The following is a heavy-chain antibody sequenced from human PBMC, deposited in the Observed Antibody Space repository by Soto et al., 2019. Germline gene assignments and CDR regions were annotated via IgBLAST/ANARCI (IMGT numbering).Heavy chain of an antibody. D-gene: IGHD6-19*01. Sequence: SGPTLVNPTPTLTLTCIFSGFSLRTSGVGVGWIRQPPGKALEWLGFIYWNDDKRYSPSLKSRLTITKDTSKNQVVLSMTNMVPVDTATYYCAKSGSSGWYGWLEPLGQGTLVTVSS. CDR2: IYWNDDK. CDR3: AKSGSSGWYGWLEP. J-gene: IGHJ5*02. V-gene: IGHV2-5*01. CDR1: GFSLRTSGVG.